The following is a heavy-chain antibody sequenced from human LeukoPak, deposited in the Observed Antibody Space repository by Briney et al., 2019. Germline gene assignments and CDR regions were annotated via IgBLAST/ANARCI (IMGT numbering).Heavy chain of an antibody. Sequence: SVKVSCKASGFTFTSSAVQWVRQARGQRLEWIGWIVVGSGNTNYAQKFHERVTITRDMSTSTAYMELSSLRSEDTAVYYCAAVGIFSSYYYYMDVWGKGTTVTVSS. D-gene: IGHD3-3*01. CDR1: GFTFTSSA. V-gene: IGHV1-58*01. CDR3: AAVGIFSSYYYYMDV. J-gene: IGHJ6*03. CDR2: IVVGSGNT.